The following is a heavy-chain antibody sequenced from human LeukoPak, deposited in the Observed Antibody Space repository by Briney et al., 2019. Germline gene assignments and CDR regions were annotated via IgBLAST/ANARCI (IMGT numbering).Heavy chain of an antibody. D-gene: IGHD3-22*01. Sequence: ASVKVSCKASGYTFTSYGISWVRQAPGQGLEWMGWISAYNGNTNYAQKLQGRVTMTTDTSTSTAYMELRGLRSDDTAVYYCARDDSLYYDSSGYYYSRYYYGMDVWGQGTTVTVSS. J-gene: IGHJ6*02. CDR3: ARDDSLYYDSSGYYYSRYYYGMDV. V-gene: IGHV1-18*01. CDR2: ISAYNGNT. CDR1: GYTFTSYG.